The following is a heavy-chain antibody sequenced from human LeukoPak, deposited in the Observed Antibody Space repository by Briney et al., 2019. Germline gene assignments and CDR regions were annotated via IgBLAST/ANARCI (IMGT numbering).Heavy chain of an antibody. J-gene: IGHJ6*02. CDR3: ATSWGPDTSAFRWGRDGMDV. CDR1: GFTVSAYA. CDR2: IYDDNT. D-gene: IGHD3-16*01. V-gene: IGHV3-23*01. Sequence: GGSLRLSCAASGFTVSAYAMAWVRQAPGKGLEWVSTIYDDNTYYADSVKGRFAISTDNSKNTLYLQMNSLRAEDTAVYYCATSWGPDTSAFRWGRDGMDVWGQGTTVIVS.